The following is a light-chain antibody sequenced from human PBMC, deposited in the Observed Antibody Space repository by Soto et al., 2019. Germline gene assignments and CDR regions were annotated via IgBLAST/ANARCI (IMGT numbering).Light chain of an antibody. CDR2: EVS. CDR1: SSDVGGYNY. J-gene: IGLJ1*01. CDR3: ISYAGSNNEV. V-gene: IGLV2-8*01. Sequence: QSVLTQPPSASGSPGQSVTISCTGTSSDVGGYNYVSWYQQHPGKAPKLMIYEVSKRPSGVPDRFSGSKSGNTASLTVSGLQAEDEADYYWISYAGSNNEVFGTGTKLTVL.